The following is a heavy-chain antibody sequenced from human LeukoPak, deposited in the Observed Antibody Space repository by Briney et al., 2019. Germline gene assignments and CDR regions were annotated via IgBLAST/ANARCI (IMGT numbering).Heavy chain of an antibody. D-gene: IGHD6-13*01. CDR1: GFTFTRYD. V-gene: IGHV3-30-3*01. Sequence: GRSLRLSCAASGFTFTRYDMHWVRQAPGKGLEWVAVISNDESNKDYGNSVKGRFTISRDNAKNTLYLQMNSLRAEDTAVYYCASRAAAGINWFDPWGQGTLVTVSS. CDR2: ISNDESNK. CDR3: ASRAAAGINWFDP. J-gene: IGHJ5*02.